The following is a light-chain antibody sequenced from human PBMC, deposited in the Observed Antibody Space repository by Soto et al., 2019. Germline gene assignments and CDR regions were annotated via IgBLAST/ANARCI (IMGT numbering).Light chain of an antibody. CDR1: QSISSW. V-gene: IGKV1-5*03. CDR3: QQYNSYSIT. CDR2: KAS. Sequence: DIQMTQSPSTLSASVGDRVTITCRASQSISSWLAWYQQKPGKAPKLLIYKASSLESGVPSRFSGSGSGTEFTLTISSLQPDDFATYYRQQYNSYSITFGQGTRLEIK. J-gene: IGKJ5*01.